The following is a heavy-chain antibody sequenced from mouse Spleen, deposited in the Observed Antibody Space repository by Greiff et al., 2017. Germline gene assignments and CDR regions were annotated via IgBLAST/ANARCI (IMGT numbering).Heavy chain of an antibody. Sequence: VQLQQSGPGLVQPSQSLSITCTVSGFSLTSYGVHWVRQSPGKGLEWLGVIWSGGSTDYNAAFISRLSISKDNSRSQVFFKMNSLQADDTAIYYCGRLTVVAFYWYFDVWGAGTTVTVSS. CDR3: GRLTVVAFYWYFDV. J-gene: IGHJ1*01. CDR2: IWSGGST. V-gene: IGHV2-2*01. CDR1: GFSLTSYG. D-gene: IGHD1-1*01.